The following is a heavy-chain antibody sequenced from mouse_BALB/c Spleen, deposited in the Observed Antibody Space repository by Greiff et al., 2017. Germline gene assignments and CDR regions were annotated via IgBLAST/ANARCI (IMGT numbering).Heavy chain of an antibody. D-gene: IGHD1-2*01. Sequence: QVQLKQSGPSLVQPSQSLSITCTVSGFSLTSYGVHWVRQSPGKGLEWLGVIWRGGSTDYNAAFMSRLSITKDTSKSQVFFKMNSLQADDTAIYYCAKGSTTATSAWGANGGKGTLVTVSA. CDR1: GFSLTSYG. CDR3: AKGSTTATSAWGAN. V-gene: IGHV2-5-1*01. CDR2: IWRGGST. J-gene: IGHJ3*01.